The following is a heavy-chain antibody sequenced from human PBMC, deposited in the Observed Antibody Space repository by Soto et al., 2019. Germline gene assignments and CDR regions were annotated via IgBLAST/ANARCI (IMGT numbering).Heavy chain of an antibody. Sequence: GGSLRLSCAASGFTFSSYSMNWVRQAPGKGLEWVSYISSSSSTIYYADSVKGRFTISRDNAKNSLYLQMNSLRAEDTAVYYCARPNYYGSGEFDYWGQGTLVTVSS. CDR3: ARPNYYGSGEFDY. V-gene: IGHV3-48*01. J-gene: IGHJ4*02. D-gene: IGHD3-10*01. CDR2: ISSSSSTI. CDR1: GFTFSSYS.